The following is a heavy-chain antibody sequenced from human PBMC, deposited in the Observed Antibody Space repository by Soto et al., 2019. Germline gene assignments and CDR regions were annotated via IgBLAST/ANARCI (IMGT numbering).Heavy chain of an antibody. J-gene: IGHJ5*02. CDR1: GGTFSSYA. CDR3: AREDDSSGYSSPLTDP. CDR2: IIPIFGTA. V-gene: IGHV1-69*01. Sequence: QVQLVQSGAEVKKPGSSVKVSCKASGGTFSSYAISWVRQAPGQGLEWMGGIIPIFGTANYAQKFQGRVTITADESTSTAYMELSSRRSEDTAVYYCAREDDSSGYSSPLTDPWGQGTLVTVSS. D-gene: IGHD3-22*01.